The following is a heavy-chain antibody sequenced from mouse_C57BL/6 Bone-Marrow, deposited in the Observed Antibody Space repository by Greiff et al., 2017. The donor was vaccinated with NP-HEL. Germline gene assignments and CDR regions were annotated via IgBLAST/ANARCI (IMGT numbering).Heavy chain of an antibody. CDR3: ARGYYGSSYGAMDY. Sequence: QVQLQQPGAELVKPGASVKLSCKASGYTFTSSWMHWVQQRPGRGLEWIGRIDPNSGGPKYNEKFKSKATLTVDKPASTAYMQLSSLTSEDSAVYYCARGYYGSSYGAMDYWGQGTSVTVSS. CDR2: IDPNSGGP. CDR1: GYTFTSSW. J-gene: IGHJ4*01. V-gene: IGHV1-72*01. D-gene: IGHD1-1*01.